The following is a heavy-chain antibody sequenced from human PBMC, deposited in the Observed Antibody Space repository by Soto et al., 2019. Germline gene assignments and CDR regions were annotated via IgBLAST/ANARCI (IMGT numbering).Heavy chain of an antibody. CDR3: ARGGTTGGLDV. CDR2: TSYDGSTN. Sequence: QVQLVESGGGVVQPGTSLRLSCVGSGFTFRRYVIHWVRQAPGKGLEWVALTSYDGSTNFYGDSVNGRFTISRHNSRNTVELQMATLRFEDTALYYCARGGTTGGLDVWGHGTLVSVSS. CDR1: GFTFRRYV. J-gene: IGHJ4*01. D-gene: IGHD3-16*01. V-gene: IGHV3-33*05.